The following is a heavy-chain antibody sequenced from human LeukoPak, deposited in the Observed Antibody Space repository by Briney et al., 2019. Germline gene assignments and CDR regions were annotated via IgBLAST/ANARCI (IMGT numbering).Heavy chain of an antibody. D-gene: IGHD5-18*01. J-gene: IGHJ4*02. CDR2: INPTGTGT. V-gene: IGHV1-46*01. CDR3: ARDFSGGDTAMVSKFDY. Sequence: ASVKVSCKASGYTFINNWMHWVRQAPGQGLEWIGLINPTGTGTLYAQKFQGRVTMTRDMSTSTDYMELSSLRSEDTAVYYCARDFSGGDTAMVSKFDYWGQGTLVTVSS. CDR1: GYTFINNW.